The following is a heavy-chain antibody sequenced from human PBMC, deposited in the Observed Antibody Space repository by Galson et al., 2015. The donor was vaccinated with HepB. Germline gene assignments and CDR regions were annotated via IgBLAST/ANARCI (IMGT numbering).Heavy chain of an antibody. J-gene: IGHJ4*02. V-gene: IGHV3-33*08. Sequence: SLRLSCAASGFKFSIYGMEWVRQAPGKGLEWVAGIWYDGSNKKYADSVKGRFTNPRANSQNTPYLQMNSLRVEETAVYDCARGPMGKTRAPLDYWGQGTLVTVSS. CDR2: IWYDGSNK. CDR1: GFKFSIYG. D-gene: IGHD4-23*01. CDR3: ARGPMGKTRAPLDY.